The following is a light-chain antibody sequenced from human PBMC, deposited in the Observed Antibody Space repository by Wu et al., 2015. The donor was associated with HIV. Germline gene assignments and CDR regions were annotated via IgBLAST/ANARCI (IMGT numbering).Light chain of an antibody. Sequence: PGERVTLSCRASQGVSTNLAWYQHKPGQAPRLLIYDASNRAACIPARFSGSGSGTDFALTISNVEPEDFAVYFCHQRSTWPFTFGPGTKWMSN. CDR1: QGVSTN. CDR2: DAS. CDR3: HQRSTWPFT. J-gene: IGKJ3*01. V-gene: IGKV3-11*01.